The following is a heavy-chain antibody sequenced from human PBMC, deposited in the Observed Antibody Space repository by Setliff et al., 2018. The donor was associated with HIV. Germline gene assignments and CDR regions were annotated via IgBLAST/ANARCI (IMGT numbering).Heavy chain of an antibody. D-gene: IGHD3-3*01. Sequence: SETLSLTCTVYGVSFTGYYWTWIRQPPGKGLEWIGEINHSGSTNYNPSLESRVTISVDTSKKHFSLRLTSVTAADTAVYFCARGGDYNFWAGYWTWGQGTLVTVSS. CDR1: GVSFTGYY. CDR2: INHSGST. CDR3: ARGGDYNFWAGYWT. J-gene: IGHJ5*02. V-gene: IGHV4-34*01.